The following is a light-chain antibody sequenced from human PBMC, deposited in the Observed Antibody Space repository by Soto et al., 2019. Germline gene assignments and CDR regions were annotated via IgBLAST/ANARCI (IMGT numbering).Light chain of an antibody. CDR1: SSNIGSVT. V-gene: IGLV1-44*01. CDR2: SDN. CDR3: AAWDDSLSGWV. Sequence: QSVLTQPPSASGTPGQRVTISCSGSSSNIGSVTVVWYQQLPGTAPKLLIYSDNQRPSGVPDRFSGSKSGTSASLAISGLQSEDEADYYCAAWDDSLSGWVFGGGTKLTVL. J-gene: IGLJ3*02.